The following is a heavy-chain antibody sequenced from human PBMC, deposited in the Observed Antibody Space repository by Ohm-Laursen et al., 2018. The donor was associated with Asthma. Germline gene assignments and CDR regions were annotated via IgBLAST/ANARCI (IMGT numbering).Heavy chain of an antibody. D-gene: IGHD4-17*01. J-gene: IGHJ4*02. CDR3: ASPTVTPFDY. V-gene: IGHV3-30-3*01. Sequence: SLRLSCSASGFTFSSYAMHWVRQAPGKGLEWVAVISYDGSNKYYADSVKGRFTISRDNSKNTLYLQMNSLRAEDTAVYYCASPTVTPFDYWGQGTLVTVSS. CDR2: ISYDGSNK. CDR1: GFTFSSYA.